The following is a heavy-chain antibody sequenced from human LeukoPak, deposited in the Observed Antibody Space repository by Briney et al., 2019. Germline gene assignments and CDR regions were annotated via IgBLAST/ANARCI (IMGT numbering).Heavy chain of an antibody. CDR3: ARDPPIHDYGGNSGFFDY. CDR2: IIPILGIA. CDR1: GGTFSSYA. J-gene: IGHJ4*02. V-gene: IGHV1-69*04. D-gene: IGHD4-23*01. Sequence: ASVKVSCKAPGGTFSSYAISWVRQAPGQGLEWMGRIIPILGIANYAQKFQGRVTITADKSTSTAYMELSSLRSEDTAVYYCARDPPIHDYGGNSGFFDYWGQGTLVTVSS.